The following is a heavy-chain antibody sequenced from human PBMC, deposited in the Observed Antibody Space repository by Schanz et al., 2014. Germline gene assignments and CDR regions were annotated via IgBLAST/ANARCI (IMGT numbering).Heavy chain of an antibody. CDR1: GGTFSSFG. D-gene: IGHD2-2*02. Sequence: QVQLVQSGAEVKKPGSSMKVSCKASGGTFSSFGINWVRQAPGQGLEWMGRIIPSLGLAKYEQKFQDKVTITADTSTTTAYMELSGLRSEDTAVYYCAGTYCSSTSCYTGYYYMDVWGKGTTVTVSS. J-gene: IGHJ6*03. CDR2: IIPSLGLA. CDR3: AGTYCSSTSCYTGYYYMDV. V-gene: IGHV1-69*02.